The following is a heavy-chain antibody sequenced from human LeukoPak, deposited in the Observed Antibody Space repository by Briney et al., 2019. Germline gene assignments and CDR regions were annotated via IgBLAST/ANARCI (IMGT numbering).Heavy chain of an antibody. CDR2: ASFDGRNK. J-gene: IGHJ4*02. CDR1: GFTFNTYT. CDR3: TREIDTRSYNLFFDY. Sequence: PGRSLTLSCAASGFTFNTYTMHWVRQAPGKGLGWVAFASFDGRNKYYAESVKGRFTISRDNSKNTLYLQMNSLRDEDTALYYCTREIDTRSYNLFFDYWGQGTLVTVTS. D-gene: IGHD5-24*01. V-gene: IGHV3-30*04.